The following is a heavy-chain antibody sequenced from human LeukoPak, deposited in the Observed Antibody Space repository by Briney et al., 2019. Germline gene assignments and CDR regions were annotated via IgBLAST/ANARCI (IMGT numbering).Heavy chain of an antibody. D-gene: IGHD6-13*01. J-gene: IGHJ5*02. Sequence: GGSLRLSCAASGFTFSDYSMNWVRQAPGKGLEWVSYITTSSITIYYADSVKGRLTISRDNAKNSLYLQMNSLRAEDTAVYYCASGERASIAAAGTGWFDPWGQGTLVTVSS. V-gene: IGHV3-48*04. CDR3: ASGERASIAAAGTGWFDP. CDR1: GFTFSDYS. CDR2: ITTSSITI.